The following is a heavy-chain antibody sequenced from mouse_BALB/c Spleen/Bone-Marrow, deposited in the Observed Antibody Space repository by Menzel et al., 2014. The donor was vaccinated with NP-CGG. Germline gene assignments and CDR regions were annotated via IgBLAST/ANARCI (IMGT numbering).Heavy chain of an antibody. CDR2: INSNGGST. CDR3: ARHGGYGNYFDY. V-gene: IGHV5-6-2*01. D-gene: IGHD2-10*02. J-gene: IGHJ2*01. Sequence: EVQLQQSGGGLVKLGGSLKLSCAASGFTFSSYYMSWVHQTPEKRLELVAAINSNGGSTYYPDTVKGRFTISRDNAKNTLYLQMSSLKSEDTALYYCARHGGYGNYFDYWGQGTTLTVSS. CDR1: GFTFSSYY.